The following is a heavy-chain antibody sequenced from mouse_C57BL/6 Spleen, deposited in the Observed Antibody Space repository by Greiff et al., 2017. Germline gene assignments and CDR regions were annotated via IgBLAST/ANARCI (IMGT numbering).Heavy chain of an antibody. CDR1: GFSLTSYG. CDR2: IWRGGST. CDR3: ARISSGLREDYAMDY. V-gene: IGHV2-2*01. J-gene: IGHJ4*01. Sequence: QVQLQQSGPGLVQPSQSLSITCTASGFSLTSYGVHWVRQSPGKGLEWLGVIWRGGSTDYNAAFISRMSISKDNSKSQVFFKMNSLQADDTAIYYCARISSGLREDYAMDYWGQGTSVTVSS. D-gene: IGHD3-1*01.